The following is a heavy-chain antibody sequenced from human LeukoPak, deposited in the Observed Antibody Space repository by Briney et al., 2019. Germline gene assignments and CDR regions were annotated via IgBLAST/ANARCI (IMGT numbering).Heavy chain of an antibody. J-gene: IGHJ6*02. V-gene: IGHV3-48*04. Sequence: GGSLRLSCAASGFTFSSYSMNWVRQAPGKGLEWVSYISSSSSTIYYADSVKGRFTISRDNAKNSLYLQMNSLRAEDTAVYYCARDLLPPYGGVDVWGQGTTVTVSS. CDR2: ISSSSSTI. CDR3: ARDLLPPYGGVDV. D-gene: IGHD2-8*01. CDR1: GFTFSSYS.